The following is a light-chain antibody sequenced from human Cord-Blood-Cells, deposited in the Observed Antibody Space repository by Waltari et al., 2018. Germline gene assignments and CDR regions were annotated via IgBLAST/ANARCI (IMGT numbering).Light chain of an antibody. J-gene: IGKJ3*01. CDR3: QQRT. V-gene: IGKV3-11*01. Sequence: ESMFTQSPAPLSLSPGERATLACRASQSVSSYLAWYQQNPGQAPRLLICDASNRATGMPARFSGSGSGTDFTLTISSLVPEDFAVYYCQQRTFGPGTKVDI. CDR1: QSVSSY. CDR2: DAS.